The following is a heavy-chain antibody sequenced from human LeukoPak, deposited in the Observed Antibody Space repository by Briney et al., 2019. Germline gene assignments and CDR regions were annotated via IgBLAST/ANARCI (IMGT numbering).Heavy chain of an antibody. D-gene: IGHD2-2*01. CDR3: ASLNVVPAAIRSDY. CDR1: GGSINSGGYY. Sequence: PSQTLSLTCTVSGGSINSGGYYWSWIRQHPGKGLEWIGYIYYSGSTYYNPSLKSRVTISVDASKNQFSLKLSSVTAADTAVYYCASLNVVPAAIRSDYWGQGTLVTVSS. J-gene: IGHJ4*02. V-gene: IGHV4-31*03. CDR2: IYYSGST.